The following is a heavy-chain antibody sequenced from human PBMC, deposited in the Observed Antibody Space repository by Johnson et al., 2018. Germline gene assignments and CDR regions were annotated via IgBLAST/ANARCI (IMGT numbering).Heavy chain of an antibody. V-gene: IGHV3-48*01. CDR3: ARAVWEYFYH. CDR1: GFTFSSYS. CDR2: ISSSSSLI. J-gene: IGHJ1*01. Sequence: VQLVESGGGLVQPGRSLRLCCAASGFTFSSYSMNWVRQAPGTGLEWVSSISSSSSLIYYADSVEGRFTISRDNAKNSLYLQMNSLRAEDTAVYYCARAVWEYFYHWGQGTLVTVSS. D-gene: IGHD2/OR15-2a*01.